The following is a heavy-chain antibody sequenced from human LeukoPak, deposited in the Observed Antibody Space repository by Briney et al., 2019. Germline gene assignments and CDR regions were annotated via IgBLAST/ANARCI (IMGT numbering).Heavy chain of an antibody. D-gene: IGHD3-3*01. V-gene: IGHV3-23*01. CDR1: GITFTDHG. CDR3: AKGFDFWRGLYYFDH. Sequence: GGSLRLSCAASGITFTDHGLSWVRQAPGKGLEWVSSISASGGVTLYADSVKGRFVISRDNSRSRVYLEMNRLRAEDTAVYYCAKGFDFWRGLYYFDHWGRGTLVTVSS. J-gene: IGHJ4*02. CDR2: ISASGGVT.